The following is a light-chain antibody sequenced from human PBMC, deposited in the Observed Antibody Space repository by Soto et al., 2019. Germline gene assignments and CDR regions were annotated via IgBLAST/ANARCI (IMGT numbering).Light chain of an antibody. J-gene: IGKJ4*01. Sequence: ENVLTQSPGTLSLSPGERATLSCRASQTVRGSYVAWYQQKPGQTPRLLIYGASSRATGIPDRFSGSGSGTDFTLTISRLEPEDFAVYHCQQYGDSPLTFGGGTKVEIK. CDR1: QTVRGSY. CDR3: QQYGDSPLT. V-gene: IGKV3-20*01. CDR2: GAS.